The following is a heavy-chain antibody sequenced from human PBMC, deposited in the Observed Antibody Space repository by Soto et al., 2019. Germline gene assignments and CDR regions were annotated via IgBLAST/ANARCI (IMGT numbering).Heavy chain of an antibody. Sequence: QVQLQESGPGLVKPSETLSVTCSVSGVSIRDYYWSWIRQPAGKGLEWIGRMYISGSTKYNPSLKRRVTMSADTSMNQFSLPLSSVTAADTAIYYCARIYNSGFYRPEGDYYFYGMDVWGQGTTVTVS. J-gene: IGHJ6*02. CDR1: GVSIRDYY. D-gene: IGHD5-12*01. V-gene: IGHV4-4*07. CDR3: ARIYNSGFYRPEGDYYFYGMDV. CDR2: MYISGST.